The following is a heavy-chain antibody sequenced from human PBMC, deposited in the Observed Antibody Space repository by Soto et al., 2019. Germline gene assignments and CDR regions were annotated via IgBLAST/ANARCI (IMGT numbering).Heavy chain of an antibody. CDR1: GGSFSGYY. Sequence: SETLSLTCAVYGGSFSGYYWSWIRQPPGKGLEWIGEINHSGSTNYNPSLKRRVTISVDTSKNQFSLKLSSVTAADTAVYYCARILRGTAMVTRYYYGMDVWGQGTTVTVSS. D-gene: IGHD5-18*01. J-gene: IGHJ6*02. CDR2: INHSGST. V-gene: IGHV4-34*01. CDR3: ARILRGTAMVTRYYYGMDV.